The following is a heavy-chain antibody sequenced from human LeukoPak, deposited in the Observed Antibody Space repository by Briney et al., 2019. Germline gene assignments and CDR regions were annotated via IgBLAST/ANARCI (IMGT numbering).Heavy chain of an antibody. CDR2: ITHSGST. J-gene: IGHJ5*02. V-gene: IGHV4-34*01. Sequence: PSETLSLTCAVYGGSFSGYYWSWIRQPPGKGLGWIGEITHSGSTNYNPSLKSRVTISVDTSKNQFSLKLSSATAADTAVYYCARTRPTYYDFWSGYYKGRNWFDPWGQGTLVTVSS. CDR1: GGSFSGYY. D-gene: IGHD3-3*01. CDR3: ARTRPTYYDFWSGYYKGRNWFDP.